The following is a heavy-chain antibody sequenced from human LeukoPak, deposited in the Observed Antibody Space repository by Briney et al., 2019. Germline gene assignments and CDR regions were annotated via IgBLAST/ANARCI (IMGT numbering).Heavy chain of an antibody. CDR2: IYYSGST. V-gene: IGHV4-39*07. CDR3: ARVRTMIVTPDY. Sequence: SETLSLTCTVSGGSISSSSYYGGWIRQPPGKGLEWIGSIYYSGSTYYNPSLKSRVTTSVDTSKNQFSLKLSSVTAADTAVYYCARVRTMIVTPDYWGQGTLVTISS. CDR1: GGSISSSSYY. D-gene: IGHD3-22*01. J-gene: IGHJ4*02.